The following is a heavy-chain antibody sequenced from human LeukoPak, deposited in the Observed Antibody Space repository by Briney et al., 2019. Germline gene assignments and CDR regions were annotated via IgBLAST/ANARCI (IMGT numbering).Heavy chain of an antibody. D-gene: IGHD1-26*01. J-gene: IGHJ5*02. V-gene: IGHV1-69*06. CDR2: IIPIFGTA. CDR3: ARDKGSGSYDAYWFDP. CDR1: GGTFSSYA. Sequence: GASVKVSCKASGGTFSSYAISWVRQAPGQGLEWMGGIIPIFGTANYAQKFQGRVTVTADKSTSTAYMELSSLRSEDTAVYYCARDKGSGSYDAYWFDPWGQGTLVTVSS.